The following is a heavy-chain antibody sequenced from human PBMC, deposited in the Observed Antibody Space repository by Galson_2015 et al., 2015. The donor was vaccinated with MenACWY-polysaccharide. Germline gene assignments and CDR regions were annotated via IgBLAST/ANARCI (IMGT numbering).Heavy chain of an antibody. J-gene: IGHJ3*02. V-gene: IGHV3-74*01. CDR1: GFTFSSYW. CDR2: INIDASGT. CDR3: TRAPPHHCCTTTCPGRNAFDS. D-gene: IGHD2-2*01. Sequence: SLRLSCAASGFTFSSYWMHWVRHTPGKGLVWVTRINIDASGTSYADSVKGRFTISRDNAKNTLYLQMNSLRDEDTAVYYCTRAPPHHCCTTTCPGRNAFDSWGQWTVVAFSS.